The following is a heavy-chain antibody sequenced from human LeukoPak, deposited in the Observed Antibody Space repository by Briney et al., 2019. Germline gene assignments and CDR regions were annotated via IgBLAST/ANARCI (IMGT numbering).Heavy chain of an antibody. CDR1: GFTFSSYS. D-gene: IGHD4-11*01. CDR2: ISSSSSTI. V-gene: IGHV3-48*01. J-gene: IGHJ6*03. CDR3: ARGGAVTTRGRYYYYYYMDV. Sequence: PGGSLRLSCAASGFTFSSYSMNWVRQAPGKGLEWVSYISSSSSTIYYADSAKGRFTISRDNAKNSLYLQMNSLRAEDTAVYYCARGGAVTTRGRYYYYYYMDVWGKGTTVTVSS.